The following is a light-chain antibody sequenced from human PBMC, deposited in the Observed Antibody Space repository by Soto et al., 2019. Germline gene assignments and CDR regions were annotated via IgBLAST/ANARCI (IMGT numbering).Light chain of an antibody. J-gene: IGKJ1*01. CDR2: DAS. CDR1: QTISNW. Sequence: DIQMTQSPSTLSASVGDRVTITCRASQTISNWLAWYQQKPGKAPKLLIYDASILESGVPSRFSGSGSGTEFTLTISSLQPDDFATYYCQQYHSYPSFGQGTKVDIK. V-gene: IGKV1-5*01. CDR3: QQYHSYPS.